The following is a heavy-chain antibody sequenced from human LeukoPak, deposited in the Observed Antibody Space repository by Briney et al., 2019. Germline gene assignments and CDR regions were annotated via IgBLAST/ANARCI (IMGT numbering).Heavy chain of an antibody. V-gene: IGHV3-9*01. CDR2: ISWNSGSI. CDR3: AKEGSRYCSGGSCYGYYFDY. Sequence: GGSLRLSCAASGFTFSSYAMSWVRQAPGKGLEWVSGISWNSGSIGYADSVKGRFTISRDNAKNSLYLQMNSLRAEDTALYYCAKEGSRYCSGGSCYGYYFDYWGQGTLVTVSS. CDR1: GFTFSSYA. J-gene: IGHJ4*02. D-gene: IGHD2-15*01.